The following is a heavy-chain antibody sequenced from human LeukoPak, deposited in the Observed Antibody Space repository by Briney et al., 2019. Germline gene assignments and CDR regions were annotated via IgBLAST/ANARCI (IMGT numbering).Heavy chain of an antibody. V-gene: IGHV4-59*08. CDR2: IYYSGST. D-gene: IGHD3-22*01. Sequence: SETLSLTCTVSGGSISSYYWSWIRQPPGKGLERIGYIYYSGSTNYNPSLKSRVTISVDTSKNQFSLKLSSVTAADAAVYYCARRMYYYDSSGYGGYWLDPWGQGTLVTVSS. J-gene: IGHJ5*02. CDR1: GGSISSYY. CDR3: ARRMYYYDSSGYGGYWLDP.